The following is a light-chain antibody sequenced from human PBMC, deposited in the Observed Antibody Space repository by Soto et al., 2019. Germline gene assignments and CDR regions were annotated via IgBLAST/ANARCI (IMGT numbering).Light chain of an antibody. V-gene: IGKV3-20*01. CDR1: QSVNSNY. Sequence: IVLTQSPGTLSLSQGDRATLSCRASQSVNSNYLAWYQQKPGQAPRLLISGASRRATGIPDRFSGSGSGTDFTLTISRLEPEDFAVYYCQNLGDFGQGTKVEIK. CDR2: GAS. J-gene: IGKJ1*01. CDR3: QNLGD.